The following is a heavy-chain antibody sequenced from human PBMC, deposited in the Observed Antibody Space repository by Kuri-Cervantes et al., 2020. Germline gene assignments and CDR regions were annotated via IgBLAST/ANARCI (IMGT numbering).Heavy chain of an antibody. CDR3: ARGPFCGGGSRYLGWFDP. J-gene: IGHJ5*02. V-gene: IGHV5-51*01. CDR2: IYPADSDT. Sequence: GESLKISCKGSGYSFTSYWIGWVRQMPGKGLEWRGIIYPADSDTRYSPSFRGQVTIPADKSINTAYLQWSSLKASDTAMYYCARGPFCGGGSRYLGWFDPWGQGTLVTVSS. CDR1: GYSFTSYW. D-gene: IGHD2-15*01.